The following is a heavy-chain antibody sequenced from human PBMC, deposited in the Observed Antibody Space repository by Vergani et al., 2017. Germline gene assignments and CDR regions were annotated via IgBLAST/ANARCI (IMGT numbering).Heavy chain of an antibody. CDR3: AKETGDDSSGPHAFDI. V-gene: IGHV3-23*01. Sequence: EVQLLESGGGLVQPGGSLRLSCAASGFTFNSYAMSWVRQAPGEGLEWISALSGSGGSTYYADSVKGRFTISRDNSKNTLYMQMNSLRAEDSAGYYCAKETGDDSSGPHAFDIWGQGTMVTVSS. CDR2: LSGSGGST. CDR1: GFTFNSYA. D-gene: IGHD3-22*01. J-gene: IGHJ3*02.